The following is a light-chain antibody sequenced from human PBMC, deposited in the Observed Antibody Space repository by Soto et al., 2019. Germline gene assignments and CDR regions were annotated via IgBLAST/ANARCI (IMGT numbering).Light chain of an antibody. V-gene: IGKV3-11*01. J-gene: IGKJ5*01. CDR1: QSVGSS. Sequence: EIVLTQSPATLSLSPGDRATLSCRANQSVGSSLAWIRQRPGQAPSLVIYDAFNRASGTPARFSGSGSGTDFTLTISSLESADLATYYCQQRSTWPMTFGQGTRLEI. CDR3: QQRSTWPMT. CDR2: DAF.